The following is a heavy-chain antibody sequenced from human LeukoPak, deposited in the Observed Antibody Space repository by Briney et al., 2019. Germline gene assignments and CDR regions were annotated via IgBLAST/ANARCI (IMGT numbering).Heavy chain of an antibody. CDR3: ARDAGERIVVVTAYFDY. CDR1: GFTFSSYA. CDR2: ISSSSTI. V-gene: IGHV3-48*04. J-gene: IGHJ4*02. D-gene: IGHD2-21*02. Sequence: GGSLRLSCAASGFTFSSYAMSWVRQAPGKGLEWVSYISSSSTIYYADSVKGRFTISRDNAKNSLYLQMNSLRAEDTAVYYCARDAGERIVVVTAYFDYWGQGTLVTVSS.